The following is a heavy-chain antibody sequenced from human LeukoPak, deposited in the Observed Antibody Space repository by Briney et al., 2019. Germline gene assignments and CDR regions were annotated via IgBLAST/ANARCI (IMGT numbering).Heavy chain of an antibody. V-gene: IGHV3-23*01. CDR1: GFSLTSYA. Sequence: GGSLRLSCAASGFSLTSYAMSWVRQAPGKGLEWVSAISTGGGSTYYADSVKGRFTISRDNSKNTLSLQLNRLRAEDTAVYYCANARVLIPCYDNWGEGTLVTVSS. CDR3: ANARVLIPCYDN. D-gene: IGHD3-16*01. CDR2: ISTGGGST. J-gene: IGHJ4*02.